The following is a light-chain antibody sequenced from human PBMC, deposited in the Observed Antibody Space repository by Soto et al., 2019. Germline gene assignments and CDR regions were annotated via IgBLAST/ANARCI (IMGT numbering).Light chain of an antibody. CDR1: QSVSSN. V-gene: IGKV3-15*01. CDR2: GAS. J-gene: IGKJ1*01. CDR3: QQYNNWPRT. Sequence: DIVMTQSPVTLSVSPGERATLSCRASQSVSSNLAWYQQKPGQAPRLLIYGASTGATGIPARFSGSGSGTEFTLTISSLQSEDFAVYYCQQYNNWPRTFGQGTKVDI.